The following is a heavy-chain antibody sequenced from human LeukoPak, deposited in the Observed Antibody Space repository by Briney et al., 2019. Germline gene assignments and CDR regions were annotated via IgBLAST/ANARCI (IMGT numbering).Heavy chain of an antibody. CDR2: MSSSGDTI. CDR1: GFSLSDYY. CDR3: AKSRSSSSSHFDY. J-gene: IGHJ4*02. D-gene: IGHD2-2*01. V-gene: IGHV3-11*04. Sequence: GRSLRLSCAASGFSLSDYYMSWIRQAPGKGLEWVSYMSSSGDTIYYADSVKGRSTISRDNAKNSLFLQMNSLRAEDTAVYYCAKSRSSSSSHFDYWGQGTLVTVSS.